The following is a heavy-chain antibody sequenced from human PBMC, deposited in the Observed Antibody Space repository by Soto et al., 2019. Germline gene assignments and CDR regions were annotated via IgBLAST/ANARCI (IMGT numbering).Heavy chain of an antibody. D-gene: IGHD6-19*01. V-gene: IGHV4-39*07. CDR1: GGSISSSSYY. CDR2: IYYSGST. CDR3: AREGELAVAGLDRERNYYYYGMDV. Sequence: PSETLSLTCTVSGGSISSSSYYWGWIRQPPGKGPESIGSIYYSGSTYYNPSLKSRVTISADKSKNQFSLKLSSVTAADTAVYYCAREGELAVAGLDRERNYYYYGMDVWGQGTTVTVSS. J-gene: IGHJ6*02.